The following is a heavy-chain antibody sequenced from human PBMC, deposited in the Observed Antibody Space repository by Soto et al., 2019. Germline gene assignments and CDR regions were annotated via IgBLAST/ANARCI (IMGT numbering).Heavy chain of an antibody. CDR2: INPNTGGT. CDR1: GYTFSDYY. V-gene: IGHV1-2*02. Sequence: ASVKVSCKASGYTFSDYYMNWVRQAPGQGLEWMGWINPNTGGTNYARKFQGRVTMTRDTSISTVFMELSSLRSDDTAVYYCARDRTSGWFDPWGQGXLVTVSS. J-gene: IGHJ5*02. CDR3: ARDRTSGWFDP.